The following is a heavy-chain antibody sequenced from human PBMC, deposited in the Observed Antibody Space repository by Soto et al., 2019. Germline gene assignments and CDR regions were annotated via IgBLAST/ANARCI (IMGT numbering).Heavy chain of an antibody. CDR2: IDPSDSYT. CDR1: GYSFTSYW. Sequence: GESLKISCKGSGYSFTSYWISWVRQMPGKGLEWMGRIDPSDSYTNYSPSFQGHVTISADKSISTAYLQWSSLKAADTAMYYCARLRVAVAAPDGFDILGQGNTVPVS. J-gene: IGHJ3*02. V-gene: IGHV5-10-1*01. D-gene: IGHD6-19*01. CDR3: ARLRVAVAAPDGFDI.